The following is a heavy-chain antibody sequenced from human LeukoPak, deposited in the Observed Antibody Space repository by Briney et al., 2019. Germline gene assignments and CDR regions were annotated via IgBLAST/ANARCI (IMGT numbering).Heavy chain of an antibody. CDR3: ARGKHTGWWLQFFDY. Sequence: GASVKVSCKASGGTFSSYAISWVRQAPGQGLEWMGGIIPIFGTANYAQKFQGRVTITADKSTSTAYMELSSLRSEDTAVYYCARGKHTGWWLQFFDYWGQGTLVTVSS. CDR2: IIPIFGTA. V-gene: IGHV1-69*06. CDR1: GGTFSSYA. J-gene: IGHJ4*02. D-gene: IGHD5-24*01.